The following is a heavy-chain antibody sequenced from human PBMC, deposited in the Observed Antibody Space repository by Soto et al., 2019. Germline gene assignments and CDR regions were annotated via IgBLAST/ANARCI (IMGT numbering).Heavy chain of an antibody. CDR3: ATGSGYYYDSSGYRAHYYFDY. D-gene: IGHD3-22*01. J-gene: IGHJ4*02. CDR1: GYSFTSYW. CDR2: IYPGDSDT. V-gene: IGHV5-51*01. Sequence: GESLKISCKGCGYSFTSYWIGWVRQMPGKGLEWMGIIYPGDSDTRYSPSFQGQVTISADKSISTAYLQWSSLKASDTAMYYCATGSGYYYDSSGYRAHYYFDYWGQGTLVTVSS.